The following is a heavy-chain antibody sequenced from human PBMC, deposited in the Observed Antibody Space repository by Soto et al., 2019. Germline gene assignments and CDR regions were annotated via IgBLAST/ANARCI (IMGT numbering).Heavy chain of an antibody. Sequence: GGSLRLSCAASGFTFSSYGMHWVRQAPGKGLEWVAVIWYDGSNKYYADSVKGRFTISRDNSKNTLYLQMNCLRAEDTAVYYCAREGGLLWFGELLYSGGNSTSYYYGMDVWGQGTTVTVSS. CDR2: IWYDGSNK. D-gene: IGHD3-10*01. J-gene: IGHJ6*02. V-gene: IGHV3-33*01. CDR3: AREGGLLWFGELLYSGGNSTSYYYGMDV. CDR1: GFTFSSYG.